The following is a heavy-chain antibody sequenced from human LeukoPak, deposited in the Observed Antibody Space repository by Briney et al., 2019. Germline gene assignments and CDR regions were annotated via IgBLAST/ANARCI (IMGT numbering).Heavy chain of an antibody. Sequence: ASVKVSFKASGYPFTGYYMHWVRPAPGQGLEWMGWINPNSGGTNYAQRFQGRVTMTRDTSISTAYMELSRLRSDDTAVYYCARDGETVAFDYWGQGTLVTVSS. D-gene: IGHD4-23*01. CDR3: ARDGETVAFDY. CDR2: INPNSGGT. V-gene: IGHV1-2*02. CDR1: GYPFTGYY. J-gene: IGHJ4*02.